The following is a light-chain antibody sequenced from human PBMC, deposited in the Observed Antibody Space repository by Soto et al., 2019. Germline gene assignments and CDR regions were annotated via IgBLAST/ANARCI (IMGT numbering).Light chain of an antibody. CDR2: DVI. V-gene: IGLV2-8*01. CDR3: SSYVISNNWV. J-gene: IGLJ3*02. CDR1: SSDIGGDYNF. Sequence: QSALTQPPSASGSPGQSVTISCTGTSSDIGGDYNFVSWYQQHPGKAPKLVIYDVIKRPSGVPDRFSGSKSGNTASLTVSGLQAEDEADYYCSSYVISNNWVFGGGTKLTVL.